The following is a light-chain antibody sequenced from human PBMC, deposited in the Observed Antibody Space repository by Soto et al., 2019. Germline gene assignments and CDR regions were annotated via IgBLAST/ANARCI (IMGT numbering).Light chain of an antibody. CDR3: QQTHSTPWT. Sequence: DIQMTQSPSSLSASVGDRVTITCRASQTITTYLNWYQQKPGKAPQLLIYGASSLESGVPSRFTGSGSGTEFTLTITSLQPEDFATYHCQQTHSTPWTFGQGTEVEIK. CDR1: QTITTY. CDR2: GAS. J-gene: IGKJ1*01. V-gene: IGKV1-39*01.